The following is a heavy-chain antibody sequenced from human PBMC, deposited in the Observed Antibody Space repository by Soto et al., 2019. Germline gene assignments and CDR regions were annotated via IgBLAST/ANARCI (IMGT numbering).Heavy chain of an antibody. J-gene: IGHJ5*02. CDR2: ISADGSNK. Sequence: QVQLVESGGGVVQPGRSLRLSCAASGFTFSSYGIHWVRQAPGKGLEGVAVISADGSNKYYADSVKGRFTISRDNSKNTLYLQMNSLRAEDTAVYYCAKVGQQLVHKPENWFDPWGQGTLVTVSS. D-gene: IGHD6-13*01. CDR1: GFTFSSYG. CDR3: AKVGQQLVHKPENWFDP. V-gene: IGHV3-30*18.